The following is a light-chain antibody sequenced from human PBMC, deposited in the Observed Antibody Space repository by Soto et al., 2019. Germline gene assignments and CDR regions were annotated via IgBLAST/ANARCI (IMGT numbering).Light chain of an antibody. CDR3: ETGDSSLGSCRA. CDR1: SSNIGNNY. V-gene: IGLV1-51*02. Sequence: SVLTQPPSVSAAPGQKVTISCSGSSSNIGNNYVSWYQQLPGTAPKLLIYENNKRPSGIPDRFSGSKSGTSATLGITGPQTGDKADSSCETGDSSLGSCRAFGTGTKVILL. CDR2: ENN. J-gene: IGLJ1*01.